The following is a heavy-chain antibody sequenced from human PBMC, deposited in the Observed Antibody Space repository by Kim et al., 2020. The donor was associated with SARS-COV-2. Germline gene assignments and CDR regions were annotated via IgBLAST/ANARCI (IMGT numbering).Heavy chain of an antibody. Sequence: SETLSLTCIVSGGSITRGGYYWSWVRQRPGKGLEWIAYILYSGSTYYNPSLRSRLSLSIDTSKNQFSLKLSSVTAADTAVYYCASLDLEASDYWGQGTLVTVSS. CDR1: GGSITRGGYY. D-gene: IGHD1-26*01. V-gene: IGHV4-31*03. J-gene: IGHJ4*02. CDR2: ILYSGST. CDR3: ASLDLEASDY.